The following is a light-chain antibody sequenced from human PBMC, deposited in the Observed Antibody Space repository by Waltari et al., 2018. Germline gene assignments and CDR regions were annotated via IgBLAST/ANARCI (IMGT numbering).Light chain of an antibody. CDR1: SGSVSTTYY. Sequence: QTVVTQEPAFSVSPGGTVTLTCGLNSGSVSTTYYPSWYQQTPGQAPRTLIYNTNLRPSGVPDRFSGSILGDKAALTITGAQADDECDCYCALYMGRGIRVFGGGTKLTVL. V-gene: IGLV8-61*01. J-gene: IGLJ2*01. CDR2: NTN. CDR3: ALYMGRGIRV.